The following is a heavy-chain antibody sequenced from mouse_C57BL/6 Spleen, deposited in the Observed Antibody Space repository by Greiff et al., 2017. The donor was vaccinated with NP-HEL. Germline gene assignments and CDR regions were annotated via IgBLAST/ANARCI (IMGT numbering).Heavy chain of an antibody. CDR3: ARHELTGTRGYFDY. D-gene: IGHD4-1*01. CDR2: IYPRSGNT. J-gene: IGHJ2*01. CDR1: GYTFTSYG. V-gene: IGHV1-81*01. Sequence: QVQLKQSGAELARPGASVKLSCKASGYTFTSYGISWVKQRTGQGLEWIGEIYPRSGNTYYNEKFKGKATLTADKSSSTAYMELRSLTSEDSAVYFCARHELTGTRGYFDYWGQGTTLTVSS.